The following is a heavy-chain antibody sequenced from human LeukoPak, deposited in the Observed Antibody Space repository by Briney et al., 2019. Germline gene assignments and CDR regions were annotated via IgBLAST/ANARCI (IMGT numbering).Heavy chain of an antibody. V-gene: IGHV4-4*07. D-gene: IGHD2-2*02. J-gene: IGHJ4*02. CDR1: SGSISSYY. CDR3: GRQGYTASHYFFDY. Sequence: PSETLSLTCTVSSGSISSYYWGWVRQPPGKGLEWIGRIYTTGATQYNPSLQSRVTMSVDTSTNQFSLNLRSMTPADTAVYYCGRQGYTASHYFFDYWSQGSLVAVS. CDR2: IYTTGAT.